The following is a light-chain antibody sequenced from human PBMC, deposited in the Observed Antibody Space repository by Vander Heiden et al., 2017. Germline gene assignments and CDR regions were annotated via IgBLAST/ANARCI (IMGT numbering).Light chain of an antibody. CDR1: QTIITF. V-gene: IGKV1-39*01. CDR2: DAS. Sequence: DIQMTQSPSSLSASIGDRVTITCRASQTIITFLNWYQKKPGKAPKLLVYDASKLQSGVPSRFSGSGSGTEFTLTISSLQPEDFATYYCQQTYNPWTFGQGTKVDMK. J-gene: IGKJ1*01. CDR3: QQTYNPWT.